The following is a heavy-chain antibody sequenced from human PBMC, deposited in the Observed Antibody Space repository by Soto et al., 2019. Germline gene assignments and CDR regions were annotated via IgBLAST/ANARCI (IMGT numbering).Heavy chain of an antibody. V-gene: IGHV4-34*01. D-gene: IGHD6-6*01. CDR2: ISQSGNT. J-gene: IGHJ4*02. CDR1: IGSFSVYY. Sequence: PSETLSITCSLYIGSFSVYYWSWIRQPPGKGLEWIGEISQSGNTNYSPSPKSRVSISIDTSKKQFSLNLASVSAADTALYYCARAPKVSGSSKTRPDFWGQGAMVTVSS. CDR3: ARAPKVSGSSKTRPDF.